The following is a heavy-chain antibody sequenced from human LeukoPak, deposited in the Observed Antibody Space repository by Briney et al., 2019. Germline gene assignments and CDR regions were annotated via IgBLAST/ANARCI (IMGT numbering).Heavy chain of an antibody. D-gene: IGHD6-13*01. CDR1: GFTFSSYS. Sequence: GGSLRLSCAASGFTFSSYSMNWVRQAPGKGLEWVSSIDFTSRYIYIADSVKGRFTTSRDNAKNSLDLQMNSLKVEDTAVYYCATPAAGPGAEYSLYWGQGTLVIVSS. CDR3: ATPAAGPGAEYSLY. CDR2: IDFTSRYI. J-gene: IGHJ1*01. V-gene: IGHV3-21*01.